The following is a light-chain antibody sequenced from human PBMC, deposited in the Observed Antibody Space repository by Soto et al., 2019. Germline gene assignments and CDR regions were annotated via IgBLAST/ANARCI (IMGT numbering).Light chain of an antibody. J-gene: IGKJ4*01. CDR3: QQSFTTPRT. CDR1: QSIGRL. V-gene: IGKV1-39*01. Sequence: DIQTTQSTSSLSASVGDRVTITCRATQSIGRLFNWHQQKPGKAPNVLINVASTLRSGVLSRFSGSGSGTDFNLTINSLQPEDFATYFCQQSFTTPRTFGGGTKVDIK. CDR2: VAS.